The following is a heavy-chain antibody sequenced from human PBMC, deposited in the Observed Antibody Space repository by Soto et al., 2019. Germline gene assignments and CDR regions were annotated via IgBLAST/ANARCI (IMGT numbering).Heavy chain of an antibody. J-gene: IGHJ6*02. V-gene: IGHV1-18*01. CDR1: GYTFSNYG. Sequence: ASVKVSCKASGYTFSNYGISWVRQGPGQGLEWMGWISGYNGNTHYEEKVQDRIKMTTDTSTSTTYLELRSLRSDDTAVYFCARDPGFGFGYSYALAMEVWGQGAPVTVSS. CDR3: ARDPGFGFGYSYALAMEV. CDR2: ISGYNGNT. D-gene: IGHD5-18*01.